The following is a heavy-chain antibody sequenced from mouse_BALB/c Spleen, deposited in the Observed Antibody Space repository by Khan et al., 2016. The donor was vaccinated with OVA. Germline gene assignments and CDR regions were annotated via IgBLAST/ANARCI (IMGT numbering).Heavy chain of an antibody. J-gene: IGHJ2*01. CDR1: GYSITSDYA. CDR3: ARSVTITTVVATDFDY. Sequence: EVQLQESGPGLVKPSQSLSLTCTVTGYSITSDYAWNWIRQFPGNKLEWMGYISYSGRTSYTPSLKSRISITRDTSKNQLFLQLNSVTTEDTATYDLARSVTITTVVATDFDYWGQGTTLTVSS. V-gene: IGHV3-2*02. CDR2: ISYSGRT. D-gene: IGHD1-1*01.